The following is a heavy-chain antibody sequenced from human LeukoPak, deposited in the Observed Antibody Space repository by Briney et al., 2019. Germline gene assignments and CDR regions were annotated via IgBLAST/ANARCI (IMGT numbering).Heavy chain of an antibody. J-gene: IGHJ6*02. CDR2: ISYDGSNK. V-gene: IGHV3-30*04. CDR3: AKDLSSPPYYYGSDATGYYYGMDV. D-gene: IGHD3-10*01. CDR1: GFTFSSYA. Sequence: GGSLRLSCAASGFTFSSYAMHWVRQAPGKGLEWVAVISYDGSNKYYADSVKGRFTISRDNSKNTLYLQMNSLRAEDTAVYYCAKDLSSPPYYYGSDATGYYYGMDVWGQGTTVTVSS.